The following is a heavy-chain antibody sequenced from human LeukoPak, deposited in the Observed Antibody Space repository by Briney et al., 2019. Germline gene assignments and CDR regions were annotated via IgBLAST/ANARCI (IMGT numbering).Heavy chain of an antibody. D-gene: IGHD2-2*01. CDR2: IYYSGST. J-gene: IGHJ5*02. CDR1: GGSISSGGYY. CDR3: AGGSPSILHNWFDP. Sequence: KPSQTLSLTCTVSGGSISSGGYYWSWIRQPPGKGLEWIGSIYYSGSTYYNPSLKSRVTISVDTSNNQFSLKLSSVTAADTALYYCAGGSPSILHNWFDPWGQGTLVTVSS. V-gene: IGHV4-39*01.